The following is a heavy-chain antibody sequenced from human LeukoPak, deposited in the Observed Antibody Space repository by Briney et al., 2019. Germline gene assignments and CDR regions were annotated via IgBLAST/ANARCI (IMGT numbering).Heavy chain of an antibody. Sequence: GGSLRLSCAASEFTFRNSAMSWVRQAPGKGLEWVSGISGSGANTYYADSVRGRFTISRDNSKNTLYLQMNSLRAEDTAVYYCAKAPTSYCTSSSCYAGASDYWGQGTLVTVSS. CDR2: ISGSGANT. J-gene: IGHJ4*02. CDR3: AKAPTSYCTSSSCYAGASDY. D-gene: IGHD2-2*01. CDR1: EFTFRNSA. V-gene: IGHV3-23*01.